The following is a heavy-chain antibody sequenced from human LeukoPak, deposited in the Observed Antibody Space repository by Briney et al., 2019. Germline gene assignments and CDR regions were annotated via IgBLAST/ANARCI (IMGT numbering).Heavy chain of an antibody. Sequence: SETLSLTCTVSGGSISSGGYYWSWLRQHPGKGLEWIGYIYYSGSTYYNPSLRSRVTISVDTSKNQFSLKLSSVTAADTAVYYCARGEVAAADYWGQGTLVTVSS. D-gene: IGHD6-13*01. CDR1: GGSISSGGYY. CDR2: IYYSGST. CDR3: ARGEVAAADY. V-gene: IGHV4-31*03. J-gene: IGHJ4*02.